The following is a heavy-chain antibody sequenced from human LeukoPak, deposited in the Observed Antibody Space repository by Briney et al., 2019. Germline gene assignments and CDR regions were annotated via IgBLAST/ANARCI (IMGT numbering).Heavy chain of an antibody. CDR3: AKDGWDHYYYYMDV. V-gene: IGHV3-23*01. Sequence: GGSLRLSCAASGFTFSSYAMSWVRQAPGKGLEWVSAISGSGGSTYYADSVKGRFTISRDNSKNTLYLQMNSLRAEDTAVYYCAKDGWDHYYYYMDVWGKGTTVTVSS. CDR1: GFTFSSYA. D-gene: IGHD6-19*01. CDR2: ISGSGGST. J-gene: IGHJ6*03.